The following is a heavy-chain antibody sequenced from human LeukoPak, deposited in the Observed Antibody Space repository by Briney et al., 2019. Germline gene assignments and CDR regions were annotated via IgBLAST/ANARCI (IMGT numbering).Heavy chain of an antibody. CDR1: GGSISSSSYY. Sequence: SETLSLTCTVSGGSISSSSYYWGWIRQAPGKGLEWIGSIYYSGSTYYNPSLKSRVTISVDTSKNQFSLKLSSVTAADTAVYYCANYYSSSYDIDYWGQGTLVTVSS. CDR3: ANYYSSSYDIDY. D-gene: IGHD6-6*01. J-gene: IGHJ4*02. V-gene: IGHV4-39*01. CDR2: IYYSGST.